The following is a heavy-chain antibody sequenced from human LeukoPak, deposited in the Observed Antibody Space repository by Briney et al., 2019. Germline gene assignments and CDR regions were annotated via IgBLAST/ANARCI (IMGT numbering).Heavy chain of an antibody. J-gene: IGHJ4*02. Sequence: SETLSLTCTVSGVSISSSNSYWGWIRQPPGKGLEWIGSIYYSGSTYYNPSLKSRVTISVDTSKNQFSLKLSSVTAADTAVYYCARGETPFNYDILTGTVYYFDYWGQGTLVTVSS. CDR2: IYYSGST. CDR3: ARGETPFNYDILTGTVYYFDY. D-gene: IGHD3-9*01. V-gene: IGHV4-39*01. CDR1: GVSISSSNSY.